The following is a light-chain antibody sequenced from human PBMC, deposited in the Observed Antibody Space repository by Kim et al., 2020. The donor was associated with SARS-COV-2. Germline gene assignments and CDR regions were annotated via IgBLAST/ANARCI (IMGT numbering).Light chain of an antibody. Sequence: EIVLTQSPATLSLSPGERATLSCRASQSVSSYLAWYQQKPGQAPRLLIYDASNRATGIPARFSGSGSGTDFTLTSSSLEPEDFAGYYCQQRSNWPPTFGQGTKVDIK. CDR3: QQRSNWPPT. V-gene: IGKV3-11*01. J-gene: IGKJ1*01. CDR1: QSVSSY. CDR2: DAS.